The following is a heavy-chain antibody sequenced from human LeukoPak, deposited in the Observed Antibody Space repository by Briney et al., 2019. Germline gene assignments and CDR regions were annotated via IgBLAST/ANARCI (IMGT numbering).Heavy chain of an antibody. CDR2: ITSSGATT. Sequence: SGGSLRLSCAASGFTISTYAMTWVRRAPGKGLEWVSSITSSGATTYYADSVKGRFTISSGISKNTLYLQMNSLTAEDSAVYYCAKEFIAGDGHVDCDSWGQGTLVTVSS. CDR3: AKEFIAGDGHVDCDS. CDR1: GFTISTYA. V-gene: IGHV3-23*01. J-gene: IGHJ4*02. D-gene: IGHD5-24*01.